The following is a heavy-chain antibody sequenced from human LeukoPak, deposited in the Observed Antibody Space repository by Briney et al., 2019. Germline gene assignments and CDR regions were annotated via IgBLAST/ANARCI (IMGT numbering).Heavy chain of an antibody. V-gene: IGHV4-59*01. CDR3: TKGGRRDILTY. D-gene: IGHD3-9*01. CDR2: IYDGGST. J-gene: IGHJ4*02. CDR1: GGSTGSYY. Sequence: SETLSLTCTVSGGSTGSYYWSWIRQPPGKGLEWIGYIYDGGSTYYNASLKSRVTISVDTSKNQFSLKLTSVTAAATAVYYCTKGGRRDILTYWGQGILVTVSP.